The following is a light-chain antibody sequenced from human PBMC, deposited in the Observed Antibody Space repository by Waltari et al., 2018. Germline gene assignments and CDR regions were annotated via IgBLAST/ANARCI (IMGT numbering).Light chain of an antibody. Sequence: DIVLTQSPGTLSLSPGERVTLSCRASQSVSSSYLAWYQQKPGQAPRLLIYGASSRATGIPDRFSGSGSGTDFTLTISRLDPEDFAVYYCQQYGTPPTWTFGQGTKVEIK. J-gene: IGKJ1*01. V-gene: IGKV3-20*01. CDR3: QQYGTPPTWT. CDR1: QSVSSSY. CDR2: GAS.